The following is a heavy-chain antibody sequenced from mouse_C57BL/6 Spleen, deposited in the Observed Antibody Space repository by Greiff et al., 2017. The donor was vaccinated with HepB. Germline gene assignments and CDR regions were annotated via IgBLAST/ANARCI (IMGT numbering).Heavy chain of an antibody. CDR1: GYTFTDYY. CDR3: ARSNSPYYSNSGFAY. J-gene: IGHJ3*01. CDR2: INPNNGGT. Sequence: EVQLQQSGPELVKPGASVKISCKASGYTFTDYYMNWVKQSHGKSLEWIGDINPNNGGTSYNQKFKGKATLTVDKSSSTAYMELRSLTSEDSADYYCARSNSPYYSNSGFAYWGQGTLVTVSA. D-gene: IGHD2-5*01. V-gene: IGHV1-26*01.